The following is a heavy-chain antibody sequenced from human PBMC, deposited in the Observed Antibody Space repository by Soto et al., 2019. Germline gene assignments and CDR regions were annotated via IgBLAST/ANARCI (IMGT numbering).Heavy chain of an antibody. CDR3: ARYSSSPNYYYYGMDV. CDR1: GDSVSSNSAA. J-gene: IGHJ6*02. Sequence: SQTLSLTCAISGDSVSSNSAAWNWIRQSPSRGLEWLGRTYYRSKWYNDYAVSVKSRITINPDTSKNQFSLQLNSVTPEDKAVYYCARYSSSPNYYYYGMDVWGQGTTVTVSS. D-gene: IGHD6-6*01. V-gene: IGHV6-1*01. CDR2: TYYRSKWYN.